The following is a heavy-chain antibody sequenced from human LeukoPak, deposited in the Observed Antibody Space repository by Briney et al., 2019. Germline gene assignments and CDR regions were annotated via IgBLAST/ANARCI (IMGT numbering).Heavy chain of an antibody. J-gene: IGHJ4*02. D-gene: IGHD5-12*01. CDR3: ATYSGYAAY. CDR1: GYTLTELA. V-gene: IGHV1-24*01. CDR2: FDPEDVET. Sequence: GASVKVPFKVSGYTLTELAIHWVRQAPGKGLEWMGGFDPEDVETIYAQKFQGRVTMTEDTYTDTAYMELSSLRSEDTAVYYCATYSGYAAYWGQGTLVSVSS.